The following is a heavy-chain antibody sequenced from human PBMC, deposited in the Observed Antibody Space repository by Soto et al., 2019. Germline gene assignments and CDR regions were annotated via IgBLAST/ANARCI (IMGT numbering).Heavy chain of an antibody. J-gene: IGHJ6*02. CDR1: GGSFNGYY. Sequence: SETLSLTCAVYGGSFNGYYWSWIRQPPGKGLQWIGEINPSGSTNYSPSLKSRVTISVDTSKNQFSLKLSSVTAADTAVYFCARGRRYSDSKIRIGGMDVWGQGTTVTVSS. V-gene: IGHV4-34*01. D-gene: IGHD6-13*01. CDR3: ARGRRYSDSKIRIGGMDV. CDR2: INPSGST.